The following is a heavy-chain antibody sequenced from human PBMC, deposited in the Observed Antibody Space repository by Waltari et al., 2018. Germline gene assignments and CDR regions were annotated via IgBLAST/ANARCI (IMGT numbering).Heavy chain of an antibody. CDR2: ISDDETSI. J-gene: IGHJ6*02. Sequence: EEQLLESGGGLVKPGDSLRLSCAGSGFRFRNYWMNRVRQAPGQGLVWVARISDDETSISYADSVKGRFTISRDNAKNTVYLQMKRLRVEDTAVYYCARLAPRTYRSPVPGRHYYYGMDVWGQGTTVTVSS. D-gene: IGHD3-10*01. CDR1: GFRFRNYW. CDR3: ARLAPRTYRSPVPGRHYYYGMDV. V-gene: IGHV3-74*01.